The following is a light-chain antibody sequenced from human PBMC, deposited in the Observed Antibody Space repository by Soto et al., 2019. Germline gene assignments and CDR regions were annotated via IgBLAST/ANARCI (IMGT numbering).Light chain of an antibody. J-gene: IGKJ1*01. CDR1: HSISTF. CDR2: GAS. CDR3: QQYYNTPRT. Sequence: DIQLTQSPSSLSASVGQRVTITRRASHSISTFLNWYQXKPGKAPNLXIYGASNLLSGVPSRFSGSGSGTDLTLSISSLKPEDSETDEGQQYYNTPRTFGQGTKVDIK. V-gene: IGKV1-39*01.